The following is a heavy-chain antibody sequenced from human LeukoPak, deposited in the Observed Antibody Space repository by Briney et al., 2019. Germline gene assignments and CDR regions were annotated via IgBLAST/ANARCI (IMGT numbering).Heavy chain of an antibody. CDR2: INHSGST. CDR1: GGSFSGYY. J-gene: IGHJ4*02. V-gene: IGHV4-34*01. D-gene: IGHD1-26*01. CDR3: ASRGIVGATTGDY. Sequence: SETLSLTCAVYGGSFSGYYWSWIRQPPGKGLEGIGEINHSGSTNYNPSLKRRVNISVDTSKNQFSLKLSSVTAADTAVYYCASRGIVGATTGDYWGQGTLVTVSS.